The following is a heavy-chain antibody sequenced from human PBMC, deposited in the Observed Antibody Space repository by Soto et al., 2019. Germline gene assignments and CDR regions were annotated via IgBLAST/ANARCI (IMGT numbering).Heavy chain of an antibody. CDR1: GFTFSSHW. CDR3: ARDRADPIGDYHPLFDS. J-gene: IGHJ4*02. V-gene: IGHV3-74*01. D-gene: IGHD2-21*01. CDR2: IKSDGTST. Sequence: RLSCAASGFTFSSHWMRWVRQAPGKGLVWVSRIKSDGTSTSYADSVKGRFTISRDNAKSTLYLQMNSLRAEDTAVYYCARDRADPIGDYHPLFDSWGQGTLVTASS.